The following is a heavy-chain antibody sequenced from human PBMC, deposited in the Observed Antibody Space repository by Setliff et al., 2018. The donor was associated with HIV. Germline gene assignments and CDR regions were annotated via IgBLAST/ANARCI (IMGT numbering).Heavy chain of an antibody. CDR2: IYYSGST. CDR3: ARRKAGWGELFGNWFDP. Sequence: PSETLSLTCTVSGGSIRSYYWSWIRQPPGKGLEWIGYIYYSGSTNYNPSLKSRVTISVDTSKNQFSLKLSSVTAADTAVYYCARRKAGWGELFGNWFDPWGQGTLVTVSS. D-gene: IGHD3-10*01. CDR1: GGSIRSYY. V-gene: IGHV4-59*08. J-gene: IGHJ5*02.